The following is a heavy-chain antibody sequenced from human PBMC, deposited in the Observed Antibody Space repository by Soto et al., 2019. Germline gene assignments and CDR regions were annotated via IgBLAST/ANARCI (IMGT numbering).Heavy chain of an antibody. D-gene: IGHD3-3*01. J-gene: IGHJ6*02. CDR2: ISAYNGNT. V-gene: IGHV1-18*01. Sequence: ASVKVSCKASGYTFTSYGISWVRQAPGQGLEWMGWISAYNGNTNYAQKFQGRVTMTRNTSRSTAYMELSSLRSEDTAVYYCARGPTWGDSWSGYYYGMDVWGQGTTVTVSS. CDR3: ARGPTWGDSWSGYYYGMDV. CDR1: GYTFTSYG.